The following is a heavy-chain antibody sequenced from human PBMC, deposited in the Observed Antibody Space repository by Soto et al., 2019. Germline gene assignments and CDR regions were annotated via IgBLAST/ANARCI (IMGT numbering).Heavy chain of an antibody. Sequence: PSETLSLTCTVSGGASISHFYWSWIRQPPGKGLEWIGYISDSGSSNYNPSLRSRVTMSVDRSKNQFSLKLSSVTAADTAVYYCARVLPPFDPWGQGTLVTVSS. CDR2: ISDSGSS. CDR3: ARVLPPFDP. CDR1: GGASISHFY. V-gene: IGHV4-59*12. J-gene: IGHJ5*02.